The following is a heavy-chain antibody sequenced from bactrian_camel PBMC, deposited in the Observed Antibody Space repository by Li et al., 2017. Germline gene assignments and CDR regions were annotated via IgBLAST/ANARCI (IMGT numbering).Heavy chain of an antibody. CDR2: IHHSTGRT. V-gene: IGHV3S40*01. Sequence: VQLVESGGGSVQAGGSLRLSCAASGYTSSKKYMGWFRQVPGKEREGVATIHHSTGRTRYADSVKGRFTISRDNAKNTVYLQANSLKSEDTALYYCAACMRVGLWDGGFRFWGQGTQVTVS. CDR1: GYTSSKKY. D-gene: IGHD5*01. CDR3: AACMRVGLWDGGFRF. J-gene: IGHJ6*01.